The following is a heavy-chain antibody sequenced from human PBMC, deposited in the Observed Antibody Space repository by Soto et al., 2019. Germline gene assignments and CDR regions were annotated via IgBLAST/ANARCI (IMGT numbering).Heavy chain of an antibody. CDR3: ARELVGGELDYYGMDV. Sequence: PSETLSLTCTVSGGSVSSGSYYWSWIRQPPGKGLEWIGYIYYSGSTNYDPSLKSRVTIPVDTSKNQFSLKLSSVTAADTAVYYCARELVGGELDYYGMDVWGQGTTVTVSS. D-gene: IGHD3-10*01. CDR2: IYYSGST. CDR1: GGSVSSGSYY. V-gene: IGHV4-61*01. J-gene: IGHJ6*02.